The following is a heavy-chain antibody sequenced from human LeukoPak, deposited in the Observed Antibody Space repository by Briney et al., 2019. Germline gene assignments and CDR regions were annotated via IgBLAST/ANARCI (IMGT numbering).Heavy chain of an antibody. D-gene: IGHD3-9*01. CDR1: GGSISSYY. Sequence: SETLSLTCTDSGGSISSYYWSWIRQPPGKGLEWIGYIYYSRSTNYNPYIKSRVTIPVDTSKNQFTLKLSSLTAADTAVYYCARSTYSDILTGQYYYYGMDVWGQGTTVTVSS. CDR3: ARSTYSDILTGQYYYYGMDV. V-gene: IGHV4-59*01. J-gene: IGHJ6*02. CDR2: IYYSRST.